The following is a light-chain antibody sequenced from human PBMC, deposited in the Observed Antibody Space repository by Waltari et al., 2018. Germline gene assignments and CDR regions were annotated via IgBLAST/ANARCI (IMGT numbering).Light chain of an antibody. CDR3: HQRSDWGT. V-gene: IGKV3-11*01. J-gene: IGKJ4*01. CDR1: QSISNY. Sequence: EIVLTQSPATLSLSPGERATLSCRASQSISNYLAWYQQKRGQAPRLILYDTSNRATGIPARFSGSGSGTECTLTISSLEPEDFAVYYCHQRSDWGTFGGGTKVEI. CDR2: DTS.